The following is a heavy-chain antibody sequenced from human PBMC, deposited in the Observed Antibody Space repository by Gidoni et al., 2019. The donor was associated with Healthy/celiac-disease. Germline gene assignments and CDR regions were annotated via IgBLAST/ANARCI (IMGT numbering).Heavy chain of an antibody. CDR1: GGTFSSYA. CDR3: ARLALKTYGDYGYRGMDV. Sequence: QAQLFQSGSEVKKPGSSVQVSCKASGGTFSSYAISWVRQAPGQGLEWMGGSIPIFSTANYEQKFQGRVTITADESTSTAYMELSGLRSEDTAVYCCARLALKTYGDYGYRGMDVWGQGTTVTVSS. V-gene: IGHV1-69*19. CDR2: SIPIFSTA. D-gene: IGHD4-17*01. J-gene: IGHJ6*02.